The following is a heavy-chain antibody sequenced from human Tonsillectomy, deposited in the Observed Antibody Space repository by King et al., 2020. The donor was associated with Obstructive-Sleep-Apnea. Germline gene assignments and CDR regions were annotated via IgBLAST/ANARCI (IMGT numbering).Heavy chain of an antibody. CDR3: ARELDNEHGEPNWLDS. J-gene: IGHJ5*02. Sequence: QLQESGPGLVKPSETLSFICTVSGGSITNDIYYWGWIRQPPGEGLEWIASISYTGSTYYNPSLRSRFTMSVDRSKNQFSLNLKSVTAADTAIYDGARELDNEHGEPNWLDSWRQGTLVTVSS. V-gene: IGHV4-39*07. D-gene: IGHD4-17*01. CDR2: ISYTGST. CDR1: GGSITNDIYY.